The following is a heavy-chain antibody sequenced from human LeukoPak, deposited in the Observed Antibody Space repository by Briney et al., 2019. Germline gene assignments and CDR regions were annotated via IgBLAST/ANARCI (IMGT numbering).Heavy chain of an antibody. J-gene: IGHJ4*02. Sequence: SETLSLTCSVSGGSISNSNYYWGWIRQPPGKGLEWIGSIYYSGSTYYKPSLKSRVTISVDTSKNQFSLKVTSMTAADTAVYYCARQNYDSSGYPPYFDYWGQGIPVTVSS. V-gene: IGHV4-39*01. D-gene: IGHD3-22*01. CDR3: ARQNYDSSGYPPYFDY. CDR2: IYYSGST. CDR1: GGSISNSNYY.